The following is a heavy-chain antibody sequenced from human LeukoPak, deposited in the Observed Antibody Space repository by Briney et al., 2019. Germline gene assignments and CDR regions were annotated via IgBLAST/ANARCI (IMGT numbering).Heavy chain of an antibody. CDR2: IYNSGRT. V-gene: IGHV4-59*11. CDR3: ARSLDGIYSLPFDY. Sequence: TSETLSLTCTVSGGSISSHYWNWIRQPPGKGLEWIGYIYNSGRTSYNRALKSRVTISLDASKKQFSLKLNSVTTADTAVYYCARSLDGIYSLPFDYWGQGTLVTVSS. CDR1: GGSISSHY. J-gene: IGHJ4*01. D-gene: IGHD1-26*01.